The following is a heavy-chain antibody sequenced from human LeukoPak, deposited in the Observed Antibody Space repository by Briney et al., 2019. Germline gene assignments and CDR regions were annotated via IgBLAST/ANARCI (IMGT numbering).Heavy chain of an antibody. J-gene: IGHJ5*02. V-gene: IGHV3-21*01. CDR1: GFTFSSYS. Sequence: GGSLRLSCAASGFTFSSYSMTWVRQAPGKGLEWVSSISSSSSYIYYADSVKGRFTISRDNAKNSLYLQMNSLRAEDTAVYYCARGWEAKWFDPWGQGTLVTVSS. CDR2: ISSSSSYI. D-gene: IGHD1-26*01. CDR3: ARGWEAKWFDP.